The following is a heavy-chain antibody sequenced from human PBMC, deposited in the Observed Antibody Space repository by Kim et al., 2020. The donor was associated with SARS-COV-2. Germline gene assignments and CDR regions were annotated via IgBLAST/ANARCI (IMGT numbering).Heavy chain of an antibody. CDR1: GGTFSSYA. CDR3: ARDHDYYDSSGYYYVG. D-gene: IGHD3-22*01. J-gene: IGHJ4*02. CDR2: IIPIFGTA. Sequence: SVKVSCKASGGTFSSYAISWVRQAPGQGLEWMGGIIPIFGTANYAQKFQGRVTITADESTSTAYMELSSLRSEDTAVYYCARDHDYYDSSGYYYVGWGQGTLVTVSS. V-gene: IGHV1-69*13.